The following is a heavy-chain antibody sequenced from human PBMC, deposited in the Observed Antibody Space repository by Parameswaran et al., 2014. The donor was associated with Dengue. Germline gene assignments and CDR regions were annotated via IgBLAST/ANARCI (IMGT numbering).Heavy chain of an antibody. D-gene: IGHD6-19*01. CDR2: IYYSGST. V-gene: IGHV4-59*01. Sequence: RWIRQPPGKGLEWIGYIYYSGSTNYNPSLKSRVTISVDTSKNQFSLKLSSVTAAGTAVYYCARVSPRLPLGYSSGWYPTGWFDPWGQGTLVTVSS. CDR3: ARVSPRLPLGYSSGWYPTGWFDP. J-gene: IGHJ5*02.